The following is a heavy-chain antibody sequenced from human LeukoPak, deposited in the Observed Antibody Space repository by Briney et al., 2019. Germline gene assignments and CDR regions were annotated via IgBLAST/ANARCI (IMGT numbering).Heavy chain of an antibody. J-gene: IGHJ4*02. CDR3: ARKRDGRFFDY. V-gene: IGHV3-7*01. D-gene: IGHD5-24*01. Sequence: GGSLRLSCAVSGLRFGSFWMSWVRQAPGKGLEWVANINQDGSEKYFVDSVRGRFTISRDNSKNSLHLQMNTLRAEDTAVYYCARKRDGRFFDYWGQGTLVTASS. CDR2: INQDGSEK. CDR1: GLRFGSFW.